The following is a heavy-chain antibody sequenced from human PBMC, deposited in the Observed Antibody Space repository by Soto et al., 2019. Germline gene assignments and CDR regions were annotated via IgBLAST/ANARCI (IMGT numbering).Heavy chain of an antibody. V-gene: IGHV4-59*08. J-gene: IGHJ4*02. CDR2: IYYSGST. CDR1: GGSISSYY. Sequence: SETLCLTCTVSGGSISSYYWRWIRQPPGKGLEWIGYIYYSGSTNYNPSLKSRVTISVDTSKNQFSLKLSSVTAADTAVYYCASHALTTVTVDYWGQGTLVTVSS. CDR3: ASHALTTVTVDY. D-gene: IGHD4-17*01.